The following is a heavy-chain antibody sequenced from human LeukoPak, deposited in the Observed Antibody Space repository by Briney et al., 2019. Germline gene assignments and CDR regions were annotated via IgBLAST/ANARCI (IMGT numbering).Heavy chain of an antibody. Sequence: GSLRLSCAASGFTFSSYSMNWVRQPPGKGLEGIGEINHSGSTNYNPSLKSRVTISVDTSKSQFSLKLNSVTTADTAVYYCAGGQGSWIRQWGQGTLVTVSS. CDR2: INHSGST. CDR1: GFTFSSYS. J-gene: IGHJ4*02. V-gene: IGHV4-34*01. CDR3: AGGQGSWIRQ. D-gene: IGHD6-13*01.